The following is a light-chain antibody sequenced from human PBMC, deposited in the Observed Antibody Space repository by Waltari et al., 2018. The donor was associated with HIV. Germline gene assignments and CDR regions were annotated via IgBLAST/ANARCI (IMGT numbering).Light chain of an antibody. CDR1: SSDVGAYIY. V-gene: IGLV2-14*03. J-gene: IGLJ3*02. CDR3: SSHTSSSPWV. CDR2: DVI. Sequence: QSALTQPASVSGSPGQSITISCTGTSSDVGAYIYFSWYQQHPGKAPKLMIYDVINRPSGVSNRFSGSKSGNTASLTISGLQAEDEADYYCSSHTSSSPWVFGGGTKVTVL.